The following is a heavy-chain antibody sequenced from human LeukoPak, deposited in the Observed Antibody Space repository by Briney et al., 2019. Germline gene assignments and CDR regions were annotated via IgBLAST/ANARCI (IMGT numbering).Heavy chain of an antibody. CDR3: ASFHGSGPDY. Sequence: SETLSLTCTVSGGSISSYYWSWIRQPPGKGLEWIGYIYYSGSTNYNPSLKSRVTISVDTSKNQFSLKLSSVTAADTAVYYCASFHGSGPDYWGKGTLVTVSS. J-gene: IGHJ4*02. CDR2: IYYSGST. D-gene: IGHD3-10*01. V-gene: IGHV4-59*01. CDR1: GGSISSYY.